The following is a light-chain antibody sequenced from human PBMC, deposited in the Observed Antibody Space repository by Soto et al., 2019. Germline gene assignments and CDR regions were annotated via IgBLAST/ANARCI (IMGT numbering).Light chain of an antibody. Sequence: DIQMTQSPSTLGASVGDTVTISCRASQSVSPWLAWYQQKPGKAPKLLIYKTSRLQSGVPSRFSGSGSGTDFTLKISSLQPDDFAIYYCQQYNSSGLTFGGGTTVDI. CDR3: QQYNSSGLT. CDR2: KTS. CDR1: QSVSPW. J-gene: IGKJ4*01. V-gene: IGKV1-5*03.